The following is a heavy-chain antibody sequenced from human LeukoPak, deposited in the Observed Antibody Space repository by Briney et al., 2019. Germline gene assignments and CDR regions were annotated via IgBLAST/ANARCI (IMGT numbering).Heavy chain of an antibody. CDR3: ARGEY. J-gene: IGHJ4*02. V-gene: IGHV3-7*01. Sequence: PGGSLRLSCAASGFAFSDYWMSWVRQAPGKGLEWLANINQDGSQKYYVDSVRGRFTISRDNAKNSLHLQMSRLRAEDTAVYYCARGEYWGQGTLVTVSS. CDR1: GFAFSDYW. CDR2: INQDGSQK.